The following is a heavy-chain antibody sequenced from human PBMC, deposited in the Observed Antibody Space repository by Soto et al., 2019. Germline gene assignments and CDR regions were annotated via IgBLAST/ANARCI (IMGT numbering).Heavy chain of an antibody. J-gene: IGHJ4*02. V-gene: IGHV5-51*01. CDR3: ATPYRDYDY. CDR1: GYSFSSHW. D-gene: IGHD4-17*01. CDR2: IYPADSDT. Sequence: HGESLKISCQGSGYSFSSHWIGWVRQMPGKGLEWMGIIYPADSDTRYSPSSQGQVTISADKSISTAYLQWSSLKTSDTAMYYCATPYRDYDYWGQGTLVTVSS.